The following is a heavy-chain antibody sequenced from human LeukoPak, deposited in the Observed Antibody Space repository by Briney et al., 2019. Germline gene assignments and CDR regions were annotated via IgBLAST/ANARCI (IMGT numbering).Heavy chain of an antibody. D-gene: IGHD1-1*01. CDR3: ARARFNWAFNWFDP. J-gene: IGHJ5*02. V-gene: IGHV1-69*13. Sequence: ASVKVSCKASGGSFSSYAINWVRQAPGQGLEWMGGIIPIFGTANYAQKFQDRVTITAVESMSTVYMELSSLRSEDTAVYYCARARFNWAFNWFDPWGQGTLVTVSS. CDR1: GGSFSSYA. CDR2: IIPIFGTA.